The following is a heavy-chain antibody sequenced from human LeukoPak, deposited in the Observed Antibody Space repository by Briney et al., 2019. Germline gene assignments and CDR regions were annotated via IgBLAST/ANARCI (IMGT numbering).Heavy chain of an antibody. D-gene: IGHD3-22*01. V-gene: IGHV1-3*01. CDR3: ARFNRYYDSSGYYQGIDY. CDR1: GYTFTSYA. Sequence: ASVKVSCKASGYTFTSYAMHWVRQAPGQRLEWMGWINAGNGNTKYSQKFQGRVTITRDTSASTAYMELSSLRSEDTAVYYCARFNRYYDSSGYYQGIDYWGQGTLVTVYS. J-gene: IGHJ4*02. CDR2: INAGNGNT.